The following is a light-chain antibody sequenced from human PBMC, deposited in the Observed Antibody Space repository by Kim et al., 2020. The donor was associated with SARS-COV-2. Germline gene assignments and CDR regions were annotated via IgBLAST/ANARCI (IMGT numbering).Light chain of an antibody. J-gene: IGLJ2*01. CDR3: CSYAGSYTPVV. CDR2: DVS. CDR1: SSDVGGYNY. V-gene: IGLV2-11*01. Sequence: QSVPISCTGTSSDVGGYNYVSWYQQHPGKAPKLMIYDVSKRPSGVPDRFSGSKSGNTASLTISGLQAEDEADYYCCSYAGSYTPVVFGGGTKLTVL.